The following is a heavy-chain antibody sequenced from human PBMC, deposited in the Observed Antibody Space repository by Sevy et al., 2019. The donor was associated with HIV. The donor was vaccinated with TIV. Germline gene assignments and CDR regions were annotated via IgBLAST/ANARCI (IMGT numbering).Heavy chain of an antibody. CDR3: ARDLPPSATTVAHFGF. V-gene: IGHV3-48*03. CDR1: GFSFSNYE. J-gene: IGHJ4*02. CDR2: ISSSGSRI. Sequence: GGSLRLSCAASGFSFSNYEMNWVRQAPGKGLEWISYISSSGSRIYYADSVRGRFIISRDNAKNSLYLQMSSLRAEDTAVYYCARDLPPSATTVAHFGFWGQGTLVTVSS. D-gene: IGHD4-17*01.